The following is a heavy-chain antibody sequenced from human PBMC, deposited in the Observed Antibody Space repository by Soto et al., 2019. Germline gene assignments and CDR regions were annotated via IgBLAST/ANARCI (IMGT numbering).Heavy chain of an antibody. CDR1: GYSFTSYW. V-gene: IGHV5-51*01. D-gene: IGHD3-22*01. Sequence: LGESLKISCKGSGYSFTSYWIGWVRQMPGKGLERMGIIYPGDSDTRYSPSFQGQVTISADKSISTAYLQWSSLKASDTAMYYCASVTYYYDSSGYYSPYYFDYWGQGTLVTVSS. CDR2: IYPGDSDT. J-gene: IGHJ4*02. CDR3: ASVTYYYDSSGYYSPYYFDY.